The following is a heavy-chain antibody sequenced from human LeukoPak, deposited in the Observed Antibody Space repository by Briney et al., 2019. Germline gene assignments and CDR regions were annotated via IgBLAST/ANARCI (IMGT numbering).Heavy chain of an antibody. Sequence: SVTVSCKASGGTFSSYTINWVRQPPGQGLEWMGRIIPIRGIANYAQKFQGRVTITADNSTSTAYMEVSSLGPEDTAVYYCARVRDCSSTSCYTCYYYGMDVWGQGTTVTVSS. J-gene: IGHJ6*02. CDR2: IIPIRGIA. D-gene: IGHD2-2*02. CDR1: GGTFSSYT. V-gene: IGHV1-69*02. CDR3: ARVRDCSSTSCYTCYYYGMDV.